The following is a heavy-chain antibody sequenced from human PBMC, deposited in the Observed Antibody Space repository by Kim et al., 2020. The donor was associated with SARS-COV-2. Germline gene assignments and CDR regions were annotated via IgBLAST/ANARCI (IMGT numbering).Heavy chain of an antibody. D-gene: IGHD3-10*01. Sequence: SETLSLTCAVYGGSFSGYYWSWIRQPPGKGLEWIGEINHSGSTNYNPSLKSRVTISVDTSKNQFSLKLSSVTAADTAVYYCARRPMVRGGIMSHFDYWG. CDR2: INHSGST. CDR1: GGSFSGYY. CDR3: ARRPMVRGGIMSHFDY. J-gene: IGHJ4*01. V-gene: IGHV4-34*01.